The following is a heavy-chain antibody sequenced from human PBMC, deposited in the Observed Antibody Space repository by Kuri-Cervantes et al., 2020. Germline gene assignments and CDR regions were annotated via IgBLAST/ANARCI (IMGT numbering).Heavy chain of an antibody. CDR2: IYYSGST. Sequence: GSLRLSCTVSGGSISSYYWSWIRQPPGKGLEWIGYIYYSGSTNYNPSLKSRVTISVDTSKNQFSLKLNSVTAADTAIYYCARRIAVTGTPAAYFDYWGQGIPVTVSS. CDR1: GGSISSYY. CDR3: ARRIAVTGTPAAYFDY. V-gene: IGHV4-59*01. J-gene: IGHJ4*02. D-gene: IGHD6-19*01.